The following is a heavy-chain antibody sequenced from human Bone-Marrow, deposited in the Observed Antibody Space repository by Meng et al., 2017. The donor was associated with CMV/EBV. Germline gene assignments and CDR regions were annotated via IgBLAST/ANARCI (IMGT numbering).Heavy chain of an antibody. Sequence: GESLKISCAASGFTFSSYSMNWVRQAPGKGLEWVSAISGSGGSTYYADSVKGRFTISRDNSKNTLYLQMNSLRAEDTAVYYCANVARNFDYWGQGTLVTVSS. CDR2: ISGSGGST. V-gene: IGHV3-23*01. D-gene: IGHD1-14*01. CDR1: GFTFSSYS. J-gene: IGHJ4*02. CDR3: ANVARNFDY.